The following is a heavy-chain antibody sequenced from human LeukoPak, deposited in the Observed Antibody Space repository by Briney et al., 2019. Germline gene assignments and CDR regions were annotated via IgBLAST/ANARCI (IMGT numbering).Heavy chain of an antibody. CDR1: GFTVSSNY. CDR2: IYSGGST. Sequence: GGSLRLSCAASGFTVSSNYMSWVRQAPGKGLEWVSVIYSGGSTYYADSAKGRFTISRDNSKNTLYLQMNSLRAEDTAVYYCARRCGGSCFYAFDIWGQETMVTVSS. CDR3: ARRCGGSCFYAFDI. V-gene: IGHV3-66*01. D-gene: IGHD2-15*01. J-gene: IGHJ3*02.